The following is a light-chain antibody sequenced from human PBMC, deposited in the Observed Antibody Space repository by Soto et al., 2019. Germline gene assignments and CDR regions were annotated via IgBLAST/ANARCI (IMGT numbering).Light chain of an antibody. CDR2: VGTGGIVG. J-gene: IGLJ2*01. V-gene: IGLV9-49*01. Sequence: QSVLTQPPSASASLGASVTLTCTLSSGYSNYKVDWYQQRPGKGPRFVMRVGTGGIVGSKGDGIPDRFSVLGSGLNRYLTIKNLQEEDESDSRCGADHGSGSNFVVVFGGGTKLTVL. CDR1: SGYSNYK. CDR3: GADHGSGSNFVVV.